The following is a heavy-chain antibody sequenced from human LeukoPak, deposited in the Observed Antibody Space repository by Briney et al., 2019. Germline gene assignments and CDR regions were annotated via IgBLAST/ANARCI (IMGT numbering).Heavy chain of an antibody. J-gene: IGHJ4*02. CDR1: GFTFSSYA. V-gene: IGHV3-64*01. Sequence: PGGSLRLSCAASGFTFSSYAMHWVRQAPGKGLEYVSAISSNGGSTYYANSVKGRFTISRDNSKNTLYLQMGSLRAEDMAVYYCARGGYYCGSGSYYSNWGQGTLVTVSS. D-gene: IGHD3-10*01. CDR3: ARGGYYCGSGSYYSN. CDR2: ISSNGGST.